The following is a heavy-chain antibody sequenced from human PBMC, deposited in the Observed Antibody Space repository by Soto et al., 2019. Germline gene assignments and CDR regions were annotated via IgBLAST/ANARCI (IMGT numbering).Heavy chain of an antibody. CDR2: IGYDGSNK. V-gene: IGHV3-30-3*01. J-gene: IGHJ6*02. CDR1: GLTLSRFA. CDR3: SRDPVNYYGSWTYGMDV. D-gene: IGHD3-10*01. Sequence: QVQLVESGGGVVQPGRSLRLSCAASGLTLSRFAMHWVRPAPGKGLEWVAVIGYDGSNKDYADSVKGRFTISRDNSKNTLYLHMNSLRREDTAVYYCSRDPVNYYGSWTYGMDVWGQWTTVTVSS.